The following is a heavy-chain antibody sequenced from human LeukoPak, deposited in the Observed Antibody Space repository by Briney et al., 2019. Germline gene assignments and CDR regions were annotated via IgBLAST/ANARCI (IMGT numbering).Heavy chain of an antibody. Sequence: GGSLRLSCAASGFTFSSYAMSWVRQAPGKGLEWVSAISGSGGSTYYADSVKGRFTISRDNSKNTLYLQMNSLRVEDTAVYYCAKDRSGYYCSGGTCYHEDFNYWGQGTPVTVSS. D-gene: IGHD2-15*01. CDR3: AKDRSGYYCSGGTCYHEDFNY. CDR2: ISGSGGST. CDR1: GFTFSSYA. J-gene: IGHJ4*02. V-gene: IGHV3-23*01.